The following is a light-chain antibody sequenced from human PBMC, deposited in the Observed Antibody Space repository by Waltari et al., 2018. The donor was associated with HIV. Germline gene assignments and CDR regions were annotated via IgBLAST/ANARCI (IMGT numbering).Light chain of an antibody. J-gene: IGLJ2*01. CDR3: AAWDDSLNGVV. CDR1: SSNIGRNT. V-gene: IGLV1-44*01. CDR2: SNN. Sequence: QSVLTQPPSASGTPGQRVTISCSGSSSNIGRNTVNWYQQLPGTAPKLLLYSNNQRPSGVPDRFSGSKSGSSACRAISGLQSEDEADYYCAAWDDSLNGVVFGGGTKLTVL.